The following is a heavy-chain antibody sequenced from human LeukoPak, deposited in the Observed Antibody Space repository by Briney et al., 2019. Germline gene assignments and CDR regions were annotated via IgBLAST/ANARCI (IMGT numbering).Heavy chain of an antibody. V-gene: IGHV1-69*13. CDR2: IIPIFGTA. CDR3: ARGYYGDYATTDFDY. J-gene: IGHJ4*02. D-gene: IGHD4-17*01. CDR1: GGTFSSYA. Sequence: SVKVSCKASGGTFSSYAISWVRQAPGQGLEWMGGIIPIFGTANYAQKFQGRVTITADESTSTAYMELSSLRSEDTAVYYCARGYYGDYATTDFDYWGQGTLVTVSS.